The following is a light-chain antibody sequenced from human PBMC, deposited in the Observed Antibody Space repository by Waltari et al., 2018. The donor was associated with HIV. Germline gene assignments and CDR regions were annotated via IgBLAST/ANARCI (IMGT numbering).Light chain of an antibody. CDR1: SGSIASYY. Sequence: MLTQPHSVSESPGKTVTVSSTRSSGSIASYYVLWYQQRPGSAPTTVIYGDNQRPSGVPDRFSGSIDSSSNSASLTISGLKTEDEADYYCQSYDSSNHAVFGGGTKLTVL. CDR3: QSYDSSNHAV. CDR2: GDN. J-gene: IGLJ3*02. V-gene: IGLV6-57*03.